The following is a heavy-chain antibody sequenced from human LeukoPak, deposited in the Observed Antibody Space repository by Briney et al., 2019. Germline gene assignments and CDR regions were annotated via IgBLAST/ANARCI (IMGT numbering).Heavy chain of an antibody. Sequence: PGGSLRLSCAASRFTFDDYAMHWVRQAPGKGLEWVSGISWNSGSIGYADSVKGRFTISRDNAKNSLYLQMNSLRAEDTALYYCAKDMKDTAMEGFDYWGQGTLVTVSS. D-gene: IGHD5-18*01. V-gene: IGHV3-9*01. CDR1: RFTFDDYA. CDR3: AKDMKDTAMEGFDY. J-gene: IGHJ4*02. CDR2: ISWNSGSI.